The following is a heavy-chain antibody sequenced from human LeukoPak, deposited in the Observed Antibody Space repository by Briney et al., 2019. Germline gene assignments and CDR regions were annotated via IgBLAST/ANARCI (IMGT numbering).Heavy chain of an antibody. D-gene: IGHD3-10*01. V-gene: IGHV3-23*01. CDR3: AKDPHLWPDSFDI. CDR2: ISGSGGST. CDR1: GFTFSSYA. Sequence: GGSLRLSCAASGFTFSSYAMSWVRQAPGKGLEWVSAISGSGGSTYYADSVKGRFTISRDNSKNTLYLQMNSLRAEDTAVYYCAKDPHLWPDSFDIWGQETMVTVSS. J-gene: IGHJ3*02.